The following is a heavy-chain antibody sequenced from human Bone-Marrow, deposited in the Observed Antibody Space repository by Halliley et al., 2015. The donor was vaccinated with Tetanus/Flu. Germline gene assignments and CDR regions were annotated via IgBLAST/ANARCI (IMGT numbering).Heavy chain of an antibody. V-gene: IGHV4-59*01. J-gene: IGHJ3*02. CDR2: ISHSGNT. Sequence: WIASISHSGNTHYNPSLKSRVTISVDTSKNHFSLRLSSVIAADTAVYYCARKEWELLGYAFDIWGQGTMVSVSS. CDR3: ARKEWELLGYAFDI. D-gene: IGHD1-26*01.